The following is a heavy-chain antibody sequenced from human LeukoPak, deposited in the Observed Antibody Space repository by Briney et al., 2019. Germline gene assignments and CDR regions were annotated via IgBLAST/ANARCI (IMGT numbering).Heavy chain of an antibody. D-gene: IGHD3-10*01. V-gene: IGHV1-2*02. Sequence: GASVKVSCKASGYTFTGYYMHWVRQAPGQGLEWMGWINPNSGGTNYAQKFQGRVTMTRDTSISTAYMELSRLRSDDTAVYYCARGNYGSGSYRFTGWFDPWGQGTLVTVSS. CDR2: INPNSGGT. CDR1: GYTFTGYY. J-gene: IGHJ5*02. CDR3: ARGNYGSGSYRFTGWFDP.